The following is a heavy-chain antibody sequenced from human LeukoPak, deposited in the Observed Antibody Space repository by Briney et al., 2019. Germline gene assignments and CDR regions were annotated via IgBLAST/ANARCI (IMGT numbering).Heavy chain of an antibody. CDR3: AKRDGYNLGPTDY. J-gene: IGHJ4*02. CDR1: GFTFSSYA. D-gene: IGHD5-24*01. V-gene: IGHV3-23*01. Sequence: PGGSLRLSCAASGFTFSSYAMSWVRQAPGKGLEWVSAISGSGGSTYYADSVKGRFTISRDNAKNTLYLQMNSLRAEDTAVYYCAKRDGYNLGPTDYWGQGTLVTVSP. CDR2: ISGSGGST.